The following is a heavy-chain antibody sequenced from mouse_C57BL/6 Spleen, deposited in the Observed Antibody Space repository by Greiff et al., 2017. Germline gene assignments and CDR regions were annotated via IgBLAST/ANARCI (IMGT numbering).Heavy chain of an antibody. J-gene: IGHJ4*01. CDR2: INPNNGGT. CDR1: GYTFTDYY. D-gene: IGHD2-5*01. V-gene: IGHV1-26*01. CDR3: ARGRYYSIYYYYAMDY. Sequence: VQLQQSGPELVKPGASVKISCKASGYTFTDYYMNWVKQSHGKSLEWIGDINPNNGGTSYNQKFKGKATLTVDKSSSTAYMELRSLTSEDSAVYYCARGRYYSIYYYYAMDYWGQGTSVTVSS.